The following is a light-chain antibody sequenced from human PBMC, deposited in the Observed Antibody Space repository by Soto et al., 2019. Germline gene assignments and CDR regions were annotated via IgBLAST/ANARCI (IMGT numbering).Light chain of an antibody. J-gene: IGKJ1*01. Sequence: EIVLTQSPGTLSLSPGERAALSCRASQSVDRSYLAWYQQKPGQAPRLLMYGTSNRATGIPDRFSGSGSGTDFTLTISRLEPEDIAVYYCQQYGSSRWTLGQGTKVEIK. CDR1: QSVDRSY. V-gene: IGKV3-20*01. CDR3: QQYGSSRWT. CDR2: GTS.